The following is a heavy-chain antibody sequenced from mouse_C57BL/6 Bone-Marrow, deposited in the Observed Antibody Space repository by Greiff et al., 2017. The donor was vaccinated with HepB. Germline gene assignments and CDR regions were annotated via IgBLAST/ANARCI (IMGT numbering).Heavy chain of an antibody. D-gene: IGHD2-5*01. CDR3: ARLYYSNPYYAMDY. J-gene: IGHJ4*01. CDR1: GFTFSSYG. Sequence: EVKLVESGGDLVKPGGSLKLSCAASGFTFSSYGMSWVRQTPDKRLEWVATISSGGSYTYYPDSVKRRFTISRDNAKNTLYLQMSSLKSEDTAMYYCARLYYSNPYYAMDYWGQGTSVTVSS. CDR2: ISSGGSYT. V-gene: IGHV5-6*01.